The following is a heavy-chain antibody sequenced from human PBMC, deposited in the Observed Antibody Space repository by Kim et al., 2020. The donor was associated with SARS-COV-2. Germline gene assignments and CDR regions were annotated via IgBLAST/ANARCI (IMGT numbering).Heavy chain of an antibody. CDR2: IYSGGST. J-gene: IGHJ4*02. CDR1: GFTVSSNY. CDR3: ARAGRYDPFDY. D-gene: IGHD1-26*01. V-gene: IGHV3-53*01. Sequence: GGSLRLSCAASGFTVSSNYMSWVRQAPGKGLEWVSVIYSGGSTYYADSVKGRFTISRDNSKNTLYLQMNSLRAEDTAVYYCARAGRYDPFDYWGQGTLVTVSS.